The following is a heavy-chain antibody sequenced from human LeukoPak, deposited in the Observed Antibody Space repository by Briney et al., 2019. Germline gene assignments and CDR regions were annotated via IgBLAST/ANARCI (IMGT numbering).Heavy chain of an antibody. V-gene: IGHV3-11*04. J-gene: IGHJ4*02. CDR1: GFTFSDYY. Sequence: GGSLRLSCAASGFTFSDYYMSWIRQAPGKGLEWVSYINSGGGSIYYADSVKGRFTISRDNAKNSLYLQMNNVRAEDTAVYYCARTSTDCLDCWGQGTLVTVSS. CDR3: ARTSTDCLDC. CDR2: INSGGGSI. D-gene: IGHD2-21*02.